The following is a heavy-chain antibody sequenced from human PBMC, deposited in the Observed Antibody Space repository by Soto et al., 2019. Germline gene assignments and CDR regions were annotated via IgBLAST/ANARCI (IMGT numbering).Heavy chain of an antibody. Sequence: QVQLVQSGAEVKKPGSSVKVSCKASGGTFSSYAISWVRQAPGQGLEWMGGIIPIFGTANYAQKFQGRVTITADESTSTAYMELSSLRSEDTAVYYCATPQHYGGNSDLYYFDYWGQGTLVTVSS. J-gene: IGHJ4*02. V-gene: IGHV1-69*12. CDR1: GGTFSSYA. CDR2: IIPIFGTA. CDR3: ATPQHYGGNSDLYYFDY. D-gene: IGHD4-17*01.